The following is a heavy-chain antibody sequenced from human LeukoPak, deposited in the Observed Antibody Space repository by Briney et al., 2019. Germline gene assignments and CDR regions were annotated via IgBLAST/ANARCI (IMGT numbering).Heavy chain of an antibody. D-gene: IGHD5-18*01. CDR1: GFTFSSYG. J-gene: IGHJ4*02. CDR2: IRYDGGNQ. Sequence: GGSLRLSCAASGFTFSSYGMHWVRQAPGKGLEWVAFIRYDGGNQYYADSVKGRFTISRDNSKNTLYLQMNSLRAEDTAVYYCAKERDTAMVTIDYWGQGTLVTVSS. V-gene: IGHV3-30*02. CDR3: AKERDTAMVTIDY.